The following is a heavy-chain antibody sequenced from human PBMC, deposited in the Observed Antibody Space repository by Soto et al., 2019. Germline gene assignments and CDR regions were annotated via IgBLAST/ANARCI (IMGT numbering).Heavy chain of an antibody. J-gene: IGHJ4*02. CDR2: ISSSSSTI. D-gene: IGHD3-16*02. V-gene: IGHV3-48*01. CDR1: GFTFSSYS. CDR3: AAPNDLGELSLYDY. Sequence: GGSLRLSCAASGFTFSSYSMNWVRQAPGKGLEWVSYISSSSSTIYYADSVKGRFTISRDNAKNSLYLQMNSLRAEDTAVYYCAAPNDLGELSLYDYWGQGTLVTVSS.